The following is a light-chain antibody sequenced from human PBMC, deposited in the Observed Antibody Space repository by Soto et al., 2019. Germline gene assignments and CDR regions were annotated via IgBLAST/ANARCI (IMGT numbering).Light chain of an antibody. V-gene: IGKV1-12*01. Sequence: DIQMTQSPSSVSASVGDRVTITCRASQGIGSWLAWYQQKPGKAPNLLSYDASKLHSGVPSRFSGSGSGTEFSLTIRSLQPEDFATYYCQQANSFPPTFGGGTKVDI. CDR1: QGIGSW. CDR2: DAS. J-gene: IGKJ4*01. CDR3: QQANSFPPT.